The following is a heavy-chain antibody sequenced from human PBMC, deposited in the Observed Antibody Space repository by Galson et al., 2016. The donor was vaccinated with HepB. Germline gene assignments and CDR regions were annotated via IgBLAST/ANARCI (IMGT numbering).Heavy chain of an antibody. CDR2: IYPGDSDT. D-gene: IGHD6-13*01. CDR1: GYSFTSYW. J-gene: IGHJ4*02. Sequence: QSGAEVKKPGGSLKISCKGSGYSFTSYWIAWVRQMPGEGLEWMGSIYPGDSDTRYSPSLQGQVPISADKSINTAYLQWSSLKASDTAMYYCAKWSSSYLYFENWGRGTPVTVSS. V-gene: IGHV5-51*03. CDR3: AKWSSSYLYFEN.